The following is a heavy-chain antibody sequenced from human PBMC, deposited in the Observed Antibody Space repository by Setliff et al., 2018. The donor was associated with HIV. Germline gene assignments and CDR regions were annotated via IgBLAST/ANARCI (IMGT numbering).Heavy chain of an antibody. D-gene: IGHD3-9*01. Sequence: SETLSLTCTVSGGSISSYYWSWIRQPPGKGLEWIGNIHSSGSTNYNPSLKSRVTISVDTSKNQFSLKLTSVTAADTAVYYCARDVLKSNYLGYYYYLDVWGQGTTVTVSS. J-gene: IGHJ6*03. CDR2: IHSSGST. CDR1: GGSISSYY. CDR3: ARDVLKSNYLGYYYYLDV. V-gene: IGHV4-4*09.